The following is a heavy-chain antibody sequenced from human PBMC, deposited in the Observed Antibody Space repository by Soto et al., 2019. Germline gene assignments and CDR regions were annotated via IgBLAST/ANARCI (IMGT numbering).Heavy chain of an antibody. CDR1: GFTFSSYG. Sequence: QVQPVESGGGVVQPGRSLRLSCAASGFTFSSYGMHWVRQAPGKGLEWVAVISYDGSNKYYADSVKGRFTISRDNSKNTLYLQMNSLRAEDTAVYYCAKVGGGHCSSTSCSYFDYWGQGTLVTVSS. J-gene: IGHJ4*02. CDR3: AKVGGGHCSSTSCSYFDY. CDR2: ISYDGSNK. V-gene: IGHV3-30*18. D-gene: IGHD2-2*01.